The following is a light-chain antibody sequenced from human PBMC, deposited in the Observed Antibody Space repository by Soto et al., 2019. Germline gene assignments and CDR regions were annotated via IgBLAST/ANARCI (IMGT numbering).Light chain of an antibody. CDR1: QDFNNR. J-gene: IGKJ2*03. CDR2: AAS. Sequence: DIQMSQSPSSVSASVGDRVTITCRASQDFNNRLAWYQQTPGKAPKLLIYAASSLQPGVPSRFSGSGSGTDFTLTISSLQTVDFATDYCQQANRFPYSFGQGTKLEMK. CDR3: QQANRFPYS. V-gene: IGKV1-12*01.